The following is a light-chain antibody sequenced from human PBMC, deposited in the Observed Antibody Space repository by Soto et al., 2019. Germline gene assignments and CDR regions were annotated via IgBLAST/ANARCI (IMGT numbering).Light chain of an antibody. CDR2: AAS. J-gene: IGKJ5*01. V-gene: IGKV1-33*01. CDR3: QQYENLPT. Sequence: IQMTQYQSSLSASVGDRVTITCQASQSINNYLNWYQAKPLRAPRLLISAASNLEAGVPSRFRGSGSGTDFTFTIRRLQPEDIATYYCQQYENLPTFGQGTRLEIK. CDR1: QSINNY.